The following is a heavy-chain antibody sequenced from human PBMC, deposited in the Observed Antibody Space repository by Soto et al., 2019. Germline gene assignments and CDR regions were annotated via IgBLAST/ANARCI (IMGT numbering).Heavy chain of an antibody. Sequence: PGGSLRLSCAAPGFTFSRYAMNWVRQAPGRGLQWISGISVSGDNTSYVESVRGRFTVYRDNSKNTLYLQMNNLRAEDTALYYCAKDGKMRTKVWFPAGYGMDVWGQGTTVTVSS. D-gene: IGHD3-10*01. CDR3: AKDGKMRTKVWFPAGYGMDV. J-gene: IGHJ6*02. CDR2: ISVSGDNT. CDR1: GFTFSRYA. V-gene: IGHV3-23*01.